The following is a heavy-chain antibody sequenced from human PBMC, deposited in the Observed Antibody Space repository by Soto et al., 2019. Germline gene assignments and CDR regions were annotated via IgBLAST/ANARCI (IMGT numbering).Heavy chain of an antibody. CDR2: INSDGSST. J-gene: IGHJ5*02. V-gene: IGHV3-74*01. CDR1: GFTFSSYW. Sequence: GGSLRLSCAASGFTFSSYWMHWVRQAPGKGLVWVSRINSDGSSTSYADSVKGRFTISRDNAKNTLYLQMNSLRAEDTAVYYCARDPYCISTSCPIGWFDPWGQGTLVTVSS. D-gene: IGHD2-2*01. CDR3: ARDPYCISTSCPIGWFDP.